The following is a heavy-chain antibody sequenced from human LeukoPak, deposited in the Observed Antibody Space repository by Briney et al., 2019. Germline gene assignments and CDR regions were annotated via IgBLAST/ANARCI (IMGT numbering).Heavy chain of an antibody. V-gene: IGHV3-23*01. CDR2: ISGSGGST. CDR1: GFTFSSYA. J-gene: IGHJ1*01. CDR3: AKGHILTCYYNVRGGDFQH. D-gene: IGHD3-9*01. Sequence: PGGSLRLSCAASGFTFSSYAMSWVRQAPGKGLEWVSAISGSGGSTYYADSVKGRFTISRDNSKNTLYLQMNSLRAEDTAVYYCAKGHILTCYYNVRGGDFQHWGQGTLVTVSS.